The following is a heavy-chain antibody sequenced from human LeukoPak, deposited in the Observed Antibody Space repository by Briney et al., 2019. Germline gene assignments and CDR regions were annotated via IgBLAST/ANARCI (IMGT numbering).Heavy chain of an antibody. V-gene: IGHV4-59*01. CDR2: IYYSGST. CDR3: ARVTAYRIEDYFDY. Sequence: SETLSLTCTVSGGSISSYYWSWCRQPPRGGRVWSGYIYYSGSTNYNPSLKSRVTISVDTSKNEFSLQLRSVTAADTDVYYCARVTAYRIEDYFDYWGQGTLVTVS. D-gene: IGHD1-26*01. CDR1: GGSISSYY. J-gene: IGHJ4*02.